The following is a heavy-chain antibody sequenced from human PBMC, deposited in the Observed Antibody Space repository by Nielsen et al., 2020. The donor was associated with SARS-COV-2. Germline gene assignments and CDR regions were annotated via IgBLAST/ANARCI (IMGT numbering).Heavy chain of an antibody. CDR3: ATSDFTIIPLF. Sequence: SVQVSCKVSGYSLTEISMHWVRQAPGKELEWMGSFDPEDGEIIYAQKFEGRVTMTEDTSTDTAYMELRSLRSEDTAVYYCATSDFTIIPLFWGQGTAVTVSS. CDR1: GYSLTEIS. D-gene: IGHD3-3*01. CDR2: FDPEDGEI. V-gene: IGHV1-24*01. J-gene: IGHJ6*02.